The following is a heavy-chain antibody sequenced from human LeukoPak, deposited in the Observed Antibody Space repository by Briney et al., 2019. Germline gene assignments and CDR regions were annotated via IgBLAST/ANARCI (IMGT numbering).Heavy chain of an antibody. V-gene: IGHV4-39*01. CDR2: IYYSGST. J-gene: IGHJ4*02. CDR3: ARGVLPDY. Sequence: SETLSLTCTDSGGSISSSSYYWGWIRQPPGKGLEWIGSIYYSGSTYYNPSLKSRVTISVDTSKNQFSLKRSSVTAADTAVYYCARGVLPDYWGQGTLVTVSS. CDR1: GGSISSSSYY. D-gene: IGHD2-2*01.